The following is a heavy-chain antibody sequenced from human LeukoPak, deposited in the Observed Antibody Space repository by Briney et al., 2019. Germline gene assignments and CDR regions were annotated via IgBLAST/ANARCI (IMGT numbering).Heavy chain of an antibody. J-gene: IGHJ6*02. CDR1: GFTFSGYA. Sequence: GGSLRLSCAASGFTFSGYAMNWVRQAPGKGLEWVSAITGSGGSTYYAAPVKGRFTISRDFSKNTLYLQMYSLRAEDTAVYYCAGARSDYSYGVDVWGQGTTVTVSS. CDR3: AGARSDYSYGVDV. CDR2: ITGSGGST. V-gene: IGHV3-23*01. D-gene: IGHD1-26*01.